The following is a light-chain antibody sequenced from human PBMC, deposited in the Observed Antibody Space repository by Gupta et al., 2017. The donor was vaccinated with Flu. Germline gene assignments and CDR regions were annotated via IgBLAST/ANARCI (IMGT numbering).Light chain of an antibody. J-gene: IGKJ1*01. Sequence: DIVMTQSPDSLAVSLGERATLNCKSSQSLFSSSNNKNFLAWYQQKPGQSPRLLISWSSTRESGVPERFSGSGSGTDFTLTISSLQAEDVAVYHCMQSYSYFWTFGQGTKVEV. CDR3: MQSYSYFWT. CDR1: QSLFSSSNNKNF. CDR2: WSS. V-gene: IGKV4-1*01.